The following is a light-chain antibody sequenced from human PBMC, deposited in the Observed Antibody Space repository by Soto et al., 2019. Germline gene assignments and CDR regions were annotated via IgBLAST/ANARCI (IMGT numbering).Light chain of an antibody. J-gene: IGKJ3*01. V-gene: IGKV1-39*01. CDR3: QQTYRTPFT. CDR1: QSISSY. Sequence: IQMTQSPSSLSASVGDRVTIPCRASQSISSYLNWYQQKPGKAPNLLIYAASSLQSGVPSRFSGSASGTDFTLTISSLQPEDFATYYCQQTYRTPFTFGPGTKVDIK. CDR2: AAS.